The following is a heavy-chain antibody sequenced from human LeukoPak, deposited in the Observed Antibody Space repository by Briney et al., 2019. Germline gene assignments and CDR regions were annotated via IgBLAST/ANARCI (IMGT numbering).Heavy chain of an antibody. Sequence: PGGSLRLSCAGSGFTFSDYYMAWIRQAPGKGLQRISYMSRGSNDKTYADSVKGRFTISRDNSKNTLYLQMNSLRAEDTAVYYCARPHIVVVTANRWGLDYWGQGTLVTVSS. CDR1: GFTFSDYY. J-gene: IGHJ4*02. V-gene: IGHV3-11*06. CDR2: MSRGSNDK. CDR3: ARPHIVVVTANRWGLDY. D-gene: IGHD2-21*02.